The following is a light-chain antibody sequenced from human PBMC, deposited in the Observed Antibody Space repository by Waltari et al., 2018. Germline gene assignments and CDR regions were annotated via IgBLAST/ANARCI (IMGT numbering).Light chain of an antibody. J-gene: IGLJ2*01. Sequence: QSALTQPASVSGSPGQPITLPCSGTTNDVGGYDYVPWYHQHPGKAPKLIVYDVTKRPSGVSDRFSGSKFDNTASLTISGLQAEDEGDYYCSSYTSANIVIFGGGTKLTVL. CDR1: TNDVGGYDY. CDR2: DVT. CDR3: SSYTSANIVI. V-gene: IGLV2-14*03.